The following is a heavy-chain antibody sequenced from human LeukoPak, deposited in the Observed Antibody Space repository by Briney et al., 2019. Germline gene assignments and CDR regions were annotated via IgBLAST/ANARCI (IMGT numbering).Heavy chain of an antibody. CDR3: ARGVVGYDILTGYPDLDY. D-gene: IGHD3-9*01. V-gene: IGHV4-59*01. J-gene: IGHJ4*02. Sequence: PSETLSLTCTVSGGSISSSYWSWIRQPPGKGLEWIGYIYYTGSTTYNPSLKSRVTISVDTSKNQFSLKLSSVTAADTAVYYCARGVVGYDILTGYPDLDYWGQGTLVTVSS. CDR1: GGSISSSY. CDR2: IYYTGST.